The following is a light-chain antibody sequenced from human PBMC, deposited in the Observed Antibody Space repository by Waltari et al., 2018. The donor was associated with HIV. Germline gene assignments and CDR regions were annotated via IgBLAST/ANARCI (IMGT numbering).Light chain of an antibody. CDR1: PSLVYTHANTY. CDR2: KVS. V-gene: IGKV2-30*01. J-gene: IGKJ2*03. Sequence: VLLTQSPRPLPVTRGQPASFSCRSNPSLVYTHANTYLHWFYQRPGQFPRSLIYKVSNRDSGVPDRFSGSGSDTDFSLTISGVEAYDVGSFDCRQGTHWPAYSFGQGTKLEI. CDR3: RQGTHWPAYS.